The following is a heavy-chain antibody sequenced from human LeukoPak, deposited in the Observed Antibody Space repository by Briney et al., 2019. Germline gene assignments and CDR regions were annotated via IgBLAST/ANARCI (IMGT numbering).Heavy chain of an antibody. CDR1: GGPISSYY. CDR3: ARGHYDFWSGPLDY. V-gene: IGHV4-59*01. CDR2: IYYSGST. J-gene: IGHJ4*02. Sequence: PSETLSLTCTVSGGPISSYYWSWIRPPPGKGLKWIGYIYYSGSTNYNPSLKSRVTISVDTSKNQFSLKLSSVTAADTAVYYCARGHYDFWSGPLDYWGQGTLVTVSS. D-gene: IGHD3-3*01.